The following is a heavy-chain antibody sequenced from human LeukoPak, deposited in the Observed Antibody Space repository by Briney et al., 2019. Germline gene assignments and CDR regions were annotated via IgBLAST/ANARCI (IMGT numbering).Heavy chain of an antibody. CDR2: ISSSSSTI. CDR3: ARGSTYYDSSGQVPFDY. J-gene: IGHJ4*02. Sequence: GGSLRLSCAASGFTFSTYSMNWVREAPGKGLEWVSYISSSSSTIYYADSVKGRFTISRDNAKNSLYLQMNSLRAEDTAVYYCARGSTYYDSSGQVPFDYWGQGTLVTVSS. V-gene: IGHV3-48*01. D-gene: IGHD3-22*01. CDR1: GFTFSTYS.